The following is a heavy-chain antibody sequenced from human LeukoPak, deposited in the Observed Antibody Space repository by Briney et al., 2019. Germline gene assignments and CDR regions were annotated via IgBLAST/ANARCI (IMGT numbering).Heavy chain of an antibody. D-gene: IGHD1-14*01. V-gene: IGHV3-23*01. Sequence: GGSLRLSCTASGLTFSNYAMSWVRQAPAKGLEWVAGIHQSGGYIHYADSVKGRFTISRDNSKNTLHLQMSSLRAEDTAVYYCAKDYRGSGEVGETGPLDYWGQGTLVTVSS. CDR2: IHQSGGYI. CDR3: AKDYRGSGEVGETGPLDY. J-gene: IGHJ4*02. CDR1: GLTFSNYA.